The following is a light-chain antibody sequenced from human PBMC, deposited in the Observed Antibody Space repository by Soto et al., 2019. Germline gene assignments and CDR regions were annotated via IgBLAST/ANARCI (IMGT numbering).Light chain of an antibody. CDR3: QQCYLTPRT. J-gene: IGKJ2*01. V-gene: IGKV1-39*01. CDR2: PAY. CDR1: QRISSS. Sequence: DLQMTQSPSSLSASVGDRVTITCRASQRISSSLNWYQHKVGRAPKLLIYPAYSLQTGVPSRFSGSGSGTDCTLTISSLQPGDFATYYCQQCYLTPRTFRQCTKRQIK.